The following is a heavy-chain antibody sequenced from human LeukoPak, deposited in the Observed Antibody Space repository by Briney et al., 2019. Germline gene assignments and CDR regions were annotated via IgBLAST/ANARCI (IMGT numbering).Heavy chain of an antibody. V-gene: IGHV5-51*01. D-gene: IGHD2-15*01. J-gene: IGHJ5*02. CDR2: IYPGDSDT. CDR1: GYSFTSYW. Sequence: GESLKISCKGSGYSFTSYWIGWVRPMPGKGLEWMGIIYPGDSDTRYSPSFQGQVTISADKSISTAYLQWSSLKASDTAMYYCARLIAYCSGGSCYPNWFDPWGQGTLVTVSS. CDR3: ARLIAYCSGGSCYPNWFDP.